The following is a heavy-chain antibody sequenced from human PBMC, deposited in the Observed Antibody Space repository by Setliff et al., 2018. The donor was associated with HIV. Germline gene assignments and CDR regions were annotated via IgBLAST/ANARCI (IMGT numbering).Heavy chain of an antibody. D-gene: IGHD6-6*01. CDR3: AKDVTEYSSSPFDY. CDR2: ISGSGGST. Sequence: PGGSLRLSCAASGFTFSSYAMSWVRQAPGKGLEWVSAISGSGGSTYYADSVRGRFTISRDNSKNTLYLQMNSLRSEDTAVYYCAKDVTEYSSSPFDYWGQGTLVTVSS. V-gene: IGHV3-23*01. CDR1: GFTFSSYA. J-gene: IGHJ4*02.